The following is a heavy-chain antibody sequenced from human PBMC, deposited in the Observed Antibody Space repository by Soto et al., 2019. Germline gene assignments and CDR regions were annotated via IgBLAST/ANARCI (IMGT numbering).Heavy chain of an antibody. J-gene: IGHJ4*02. CDR3: AKGRAYPGY. Sequence: QVQLQQWGAGLLRPSETLSLTCAVYGGSISGSYWTWIRQPPGKGLEWIGEINQSGSTTYNPSLRSRATISVDTSNNQLSLKLDSVIAADTAVYYCAKGRAYPGYWGQGTLVVVSS. CDR1: GGSISGSY. D-gene: IGHD2-21*01. V-gene: IGHV4-34*01. CDR2: INQSGST.